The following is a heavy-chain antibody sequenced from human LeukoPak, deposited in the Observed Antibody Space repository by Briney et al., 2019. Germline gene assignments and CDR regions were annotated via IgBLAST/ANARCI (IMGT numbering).Heavy chain of an antibody. CDR1: GFTFSSYG. V-gene: IGHV3-33*01. J-gene: IGHJ4*02. D-gene: IGHD5-18*01. CDR2: IWYDGSKK. Sequence: GRSLRLSCAASGFTFSSYGMHWVRQAPGKGLEWVAVIWYDGSKKYYADSVKGRFTISRDNSKNTLYLQMNSLRAEDTAVYYCARTYGYSYGHIDYWGQGTLVTVSS. CDR3: ARTYGYSYGHIDY.